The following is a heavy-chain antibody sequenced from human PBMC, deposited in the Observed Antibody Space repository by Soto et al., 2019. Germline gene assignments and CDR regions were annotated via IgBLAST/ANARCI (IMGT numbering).Heavy chain of an antibody. J-gene: IGHJ5*02. V-gene: IGHV1-18*01. D-gene: IGHD6-13*01. CDR1: GYTFTSYG. CDR3: AGDLARIAAAGTGWFDP. CDR2: ISAYNGNT. Sequence: QVQLVQSGAEVKKPGASVKVSCKASGYTFTSYGISWVRQAPGQGLEWMGWISAYNGNTNYAQKLQGRVTMTTDTSTSTAYMELRSLRSDDTAVYYCAGDLARIAAAGTGWFDPWGQGTLVTVSS.